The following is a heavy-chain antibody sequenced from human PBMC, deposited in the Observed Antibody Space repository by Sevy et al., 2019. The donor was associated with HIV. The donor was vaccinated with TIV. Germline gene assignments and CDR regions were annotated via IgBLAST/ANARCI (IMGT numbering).Heavy chain of an antibody. CDR3: ATHAGIAAAGRVFDY. D-gene: IGHD6-13*01. V-gene: IGHV3-72*01. Sequence: GGSLRLSCVASGFTFSDHYMGWVRQAPGKGLEWVGRTRNKPDGYTTEYAASVKGRFTISRDESNNSLYVQMNSLKAEDTAVYYCATHAGIAAAGRVFDYWGQGTLVTVSS. CDR2: TRNKPDGYTT. CDR1: GFTFSDHY. J-gene: IGHJ4*02.